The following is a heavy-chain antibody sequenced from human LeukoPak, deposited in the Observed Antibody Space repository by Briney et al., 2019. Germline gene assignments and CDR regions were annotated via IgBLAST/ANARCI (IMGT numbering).Heavy chain of an antibody. V-gene: IGHV3-9*01. CDR2: ISWNSGSI. D-gene: IGHD3-22*01. J-gene: IGHJ3*02. CDR3: AKSGDYYDSSGYYHGAFDI. CDR1: GFTFSKYW. Sequence: GGSLRLSCAASGFTFSKYWMHWVRQAPGKGLEWVSGISWNSGSIGYADSVKGRFTISRDNAKNSLYLQMNSLRAEDTALYYCAKSGDYYDSSGYYHGAFDIWGQGTMVTVSS.